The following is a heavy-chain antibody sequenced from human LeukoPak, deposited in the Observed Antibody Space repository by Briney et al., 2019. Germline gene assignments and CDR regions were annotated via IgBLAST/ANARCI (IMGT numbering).Heavy chain of an antibody. CDR3: ARGRRGSSGPWSWYLDL. J-gene: IGHJ2*01. D-gene: IGHD3-22*01. CDR1: GYTFTSYG. Sequence: GASVKVSCKASGYTFTSYGITWVRQAPGQGLEWMGWMNSNTGNTGYAQEFQGRVTMTRDTSIGTAYMELTNLRSEDTAVYYCARGRRGSSGPWSWYLDLWGRGTLVTASS. V-gene: IGHV1-8*02. CDR2: MNSNTGNT.